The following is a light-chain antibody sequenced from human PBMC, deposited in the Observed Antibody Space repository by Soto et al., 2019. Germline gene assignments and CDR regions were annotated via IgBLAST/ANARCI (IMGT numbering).Light chain of an antibody. J-gene: IGKJ1*01. Sequence: EIVMTQSPATLSLSPGEGATLSCRAGQSVNYNLAWYQQKPGQAPRLFIYGASSRATGIPDRFSGSGSGTDFTLTISRLEPDDFATYYCQHYNSFPWTFGQGTKVDIK. CDR2: GAS. V-gene: IGKV3D-15*01. CDR1: QSVNYN. CDR3: QHYNSFPWT.